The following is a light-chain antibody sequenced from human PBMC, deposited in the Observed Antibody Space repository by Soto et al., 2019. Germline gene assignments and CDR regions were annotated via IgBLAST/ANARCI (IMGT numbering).Light chain of an antibody. CDR2: DAS. V-gene: IGKV1-33*01. CDR1: QDISNY. J-gene: IGKJ1*01. Sequence: DIQLTQSPASLSASLGDRVTITCQASQDISNYLNWYQQKLGKAPKLLIYDASNLETGVPSRFSGSASGTDFTFTISSLQPEDIATDYCQQYSHLITFGQGTKVDIK. CDR3: QQYSHLIT.